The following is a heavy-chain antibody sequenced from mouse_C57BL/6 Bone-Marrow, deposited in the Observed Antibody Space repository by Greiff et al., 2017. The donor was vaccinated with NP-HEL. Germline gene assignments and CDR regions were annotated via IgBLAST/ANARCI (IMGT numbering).Heavy chain of an antibody. D-gene: IGHD1-1*01. CDR1: GFTFSSYG. V-gene: IGHV5-6*01. Sequence: DVQLVESGGDLVKPGGSLKLSCAASGFTFSSYGMSWVRQTPDKRLEWVATISSGGSYTYYPDSVKGRFTISRDNAKNTLYLQMSSLKSEDTAMYYCARRTYYYGSSHFAYWGQGTLVTVSA. CDR2: ISSGGSYT. CDR3: ARRTYYYGSSHFAY. J-gene: IGHJ3*01.